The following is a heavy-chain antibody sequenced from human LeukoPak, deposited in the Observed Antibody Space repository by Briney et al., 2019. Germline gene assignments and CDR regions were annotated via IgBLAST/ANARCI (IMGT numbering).Heavy chain of an antibody. CDR3: AKARPNYFGPNGHYYRRDGDF. V-gene: IGHV3-23*01. CDR1: EFTFSIYA. CDR2: ITSTGERT. Sequence: GGSLRLSCAASEFTFSIYAMSWVRQAPGRGLEWVASITSTGERTWYAGAVKGRFTSSPDNSKYTVYLQMNTLRAEDTAIYYCAKARPNYFGPNGHYYRRDGDFWGQGTLVTVSS. J-gene: IGHJ4*02. D-gene: IGHD3-22*01.